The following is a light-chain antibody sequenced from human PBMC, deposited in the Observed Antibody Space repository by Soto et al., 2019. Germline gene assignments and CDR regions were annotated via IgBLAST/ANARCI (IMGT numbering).Light chain of an antibody. J-gene: IGKJ1*01. CDR2: GAS. Sequence: EIVLTQSPGTLSLSPGEGATLSCRASQSVSSSYLAWYQQKPGQAPRLLIYGASSRATGIPDRFSGGGSGTDFTLTISGMEPEDCAVYYCQQYDNSPWTFGQGTKVEIK. V-gene: IGKV3-20*01. CDR3: QQYDNSPWT. CDR1: QSVSSSY.